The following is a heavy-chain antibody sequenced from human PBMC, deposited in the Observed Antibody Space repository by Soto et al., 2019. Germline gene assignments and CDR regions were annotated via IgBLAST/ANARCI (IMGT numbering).Heavy chain of an antibody. Sequence: QLQLQESGPGLVKPSETLSLTCTVSGDSISSDNYYCGWIRQPPGKGLEWIGSIYYTGSTYHNPSLKSRVTMSVDTSKSQFSLKLSSVTAADTAVYYCARHPGYAVPTVYATHYFNYWGQGILVTVST. V-gene: IGHV4-39*01. CDR3: ARHPGYAVPTVYATHYFNY. CDR2: IYYTGST. CDR1: GDSISSDNYY. J-gene: IGHJ4*02. D-gene: IGHD2-8*01.